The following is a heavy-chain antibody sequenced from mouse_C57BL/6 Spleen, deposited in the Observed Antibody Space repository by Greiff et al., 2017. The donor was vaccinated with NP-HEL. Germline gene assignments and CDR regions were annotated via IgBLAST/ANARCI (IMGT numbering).Heavy chain of an antibody. CDR1: GYTFTDYN. V-gene: IGHV1-18*01. CDR3: ARSADDGYFFAY. J-gene: IGHJ3*01. Sequence: EVQLQQSGPELVKPRASVKIPCKASGYTFTDYNMDWVKQSHGKSLEWIGDINPNNGGTIYNQKFKGKATLTVDKSSSTAYMELRSLTSEDTAVYYCARSADDGYFFAYWGQGTLVTVSA. CDR2: INPNNGGT. D-gene: IGHD2-3*01.